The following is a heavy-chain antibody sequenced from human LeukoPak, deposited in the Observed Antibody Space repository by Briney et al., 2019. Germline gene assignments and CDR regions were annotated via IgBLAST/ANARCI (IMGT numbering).Heavy chain of an antibody. CDR3: AREKTYSSSSVYYHYGMDV. CDR2: ISSSGSTI. CDR1: GFTFSDYY. J-gene: IGHJ6*02. V-gene: IGHV3-11*01. D-gene: IGHD6-6*01. Sequence: GGSLRLSCAASGFTFSDYYMSWIRQAPGKGLEWVSYISSSGSTIYYADSVKGRFTISRDNSKNTLYLQMNSLRAEDTAVYYCAREKTYSSSSVYYHYGMDVWGQGTTVTVSS.